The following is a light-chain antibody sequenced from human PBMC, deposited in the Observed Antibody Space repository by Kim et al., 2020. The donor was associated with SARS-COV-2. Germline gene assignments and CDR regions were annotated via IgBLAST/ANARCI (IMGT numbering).Light chain of an antibody. Sequence: SVSPGQTASISCSGEKLGDKYTCWFKQKPGQSPLLVIYQDNKRPSGIPERFSGSKSGNTATLTISGTQAVDEADYYCQAWDSSTWVFGGGTRLTVL. CDR2: QDN. V-gene: IGLV3-1*01. J-gene: IGLJ3*02. CDR1: KLGDKY. CDR3: QAWDSSTWV.